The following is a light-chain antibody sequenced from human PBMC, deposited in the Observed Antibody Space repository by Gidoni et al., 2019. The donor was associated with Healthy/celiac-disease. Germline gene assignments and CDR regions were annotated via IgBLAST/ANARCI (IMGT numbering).Light chain of an antibody. CDR3: QQYNNWPPFT. CDR1: QSVSSN. CDR2: GAS. Sequence: ELVMTHSPATLSVSPGERATLSCRASQSVSSNLAWYQQKPGQAPRLLIYGASTRATGIPARFSGSGSGTEFTLTISSLQSEDFAVYYCQQYNNWPPFTVGPGTKVDIK. V-gene: IGKV3-15*01. J-gene: IGKJ3*01.